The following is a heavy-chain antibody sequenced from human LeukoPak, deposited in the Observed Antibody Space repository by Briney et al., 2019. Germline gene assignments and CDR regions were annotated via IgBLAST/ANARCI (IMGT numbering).Heavy chain of an antibody. CDR1: GYSFTSYW. J-gene: IGHJ3*02. V-gene: IGHV5-51*01. CDR3: ARKYYDILTGYSPGDAFDI. CDR2: IYPGDSDT. D-gene: IGHD3-9*01. Sequence: GESLKISCKGSGYSFTSYWIGWVRQMPGKGLEWIGIIYPGDSDTRYSPSFQGQVTISADKSISTAYLQWSSLKASDTAMYYCARKYYDILTGYSPGDAFDIWGQGTMVTVSS.